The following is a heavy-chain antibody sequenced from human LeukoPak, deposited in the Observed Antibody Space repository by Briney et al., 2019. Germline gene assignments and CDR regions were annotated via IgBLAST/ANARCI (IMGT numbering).Heavy chain of an antibody. D-gene: IGHD3-9*01. CDR3: AREGGYDILTGYYYYYCYMDR. CDR2: NSSSSSYI. V-gene: IGHV3-21*01. J-gene: IGHJ6*03. Sequence: PGGSLRLSCAASGFTFSSYSMNWVRQAPGKGLEWVSSNSSSSSYIYYADSVKGRFTISRDNAKNSLYLQMNSLRAEDTAVYYCAREGGYDILTGYYYYYCYMDRWGKGTTVTVSS. CDR1: GFTFSSYS.